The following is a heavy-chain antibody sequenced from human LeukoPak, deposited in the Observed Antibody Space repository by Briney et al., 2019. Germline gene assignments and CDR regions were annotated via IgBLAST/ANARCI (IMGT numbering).Heavy chain of an antibody. CDR1: GYSFTDYW. V-gene: IGHV5-51*01. D-gene: IGHD2-2*01. Sequence: GESLKISCKGSGYSFTDYWIGWVRQMPGKGLDWMGIVYPGDSDTRYSPSFQGQVTISADKSISTAYLQWSSLKASDTAIYYCVRYREAVSTFCPLDYCGQGTQVTVSS. CDR3: VRYREAVSTFCPLDY. CDR2: VYPGDSDT. J-gene: IGHJ4*02.